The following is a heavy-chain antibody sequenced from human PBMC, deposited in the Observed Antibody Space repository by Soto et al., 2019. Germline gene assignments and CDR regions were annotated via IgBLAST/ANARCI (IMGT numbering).Heavy chain of an antibody. D-gene: IGHD4-4*01. CDR2: IDPSDSLT. CDR1: GNNISGYW. Sequence: EVQLVQSGAEVKKPGESLRISCKGFGNNISGYWINWVRQMPGKGLEWMGRIDPSDSLTDYSPSFQGRVTISADKSINTAYLQWSSLKASDTAIYYCARSNYYYYYSLDVWGPGTTVTVSS. CDR3: ARSNYYYYYSLDV. V-gene: IGHV5-10-1*03. J-gene: IGHJ6*02.